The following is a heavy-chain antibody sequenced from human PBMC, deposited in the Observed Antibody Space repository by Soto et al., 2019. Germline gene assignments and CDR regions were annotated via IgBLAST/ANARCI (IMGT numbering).Heavy chain of an antibody. J-gene: IGHJ6*03. CDR1: GFTVSSNY. V-gene: IGHV3-66*01. CDR3: ARGHIVVVVAASHYYMDV. Sequence: EVQLVESGGGLVQPGGSLRLSCAASGFTVSSNYMSWVRQAPGKGLEWVSVIYSGGSTYYADSVKGRFTISRDNSKNTLYLQMNSLGAEDTAVYYCARGHIVVVVAASHYYMDVWGKGTTVTVSS. CDR2: IYSGGST. D-gene: IGHD2-15*01.